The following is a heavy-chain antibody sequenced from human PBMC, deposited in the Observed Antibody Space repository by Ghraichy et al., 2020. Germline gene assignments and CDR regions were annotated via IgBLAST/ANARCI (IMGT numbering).Heavy chain of an antibody. V-gene: IGHV4-34*01. J-gene: IGHJ6*02. CDR2: INHSGST. CDR3: ARAGAAAGTAYYFGMDV. D-gene: IGHD6-13*01. CDR1: GASFSDYY. Sequence: SETLSLTCAVSGASFSDYYYNWIRQPPGKGLEWIGEINHSGSTNYNPSLTSRVTMSVGTSKNHFSLKLSSVTAADTAVYYCARAGAAAGTAYYFGMDVWGQGTTVTVSS.